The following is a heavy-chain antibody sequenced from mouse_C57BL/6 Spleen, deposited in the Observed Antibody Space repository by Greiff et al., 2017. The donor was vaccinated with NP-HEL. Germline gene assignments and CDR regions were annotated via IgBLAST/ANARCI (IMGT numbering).Heavy chain of an antibody. J-gene: IGHJ2*01. CDR2: INPNNGGT. V-gene: IGHV1-22*01. CDR1: GYTFTDYN. CDR3: ARGSYYDNYFDY. D-gene: IGHD2-4*01. Sequence: EVQLQQSGPELVKPGASVKMSCKASGYTFTDYNMHWVKQSHGKSLEWIGYINPNNGGTSYNQKFKGKATLTVNKSSSTAYMELRSLTSEDSAVYYCARGSYYDNYFDYWGQGTTLTVSS.